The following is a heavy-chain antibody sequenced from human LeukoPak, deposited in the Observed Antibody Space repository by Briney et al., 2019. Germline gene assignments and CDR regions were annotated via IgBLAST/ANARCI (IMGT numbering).Heavy chain of an antibody. D-gene: IGHD3-22*01. CDR1: GVFISSGDYY. V-gene: IGHV4-39*02. CDR2: VYYTGNT. Sequence: PSGTLSLTCTVSGVFISSGDYYWGWIRQPPGKGLEWIGSVYYTGNTYNNPSLKSRVTISVDTSKNQFSLKLTSVTAADTAVYYCVRDCYDSSGYYSDAFDLWGRGTMVAVSS. J-gene: IGHJ3*01. CDR3: VRDCYDSSGYYSDAFDL.